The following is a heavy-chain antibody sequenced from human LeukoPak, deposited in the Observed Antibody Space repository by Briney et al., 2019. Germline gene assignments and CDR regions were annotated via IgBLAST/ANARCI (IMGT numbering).Heavy chain of an antibody. CDR3: AKFSRVQSSF. J-gene: IGHJ4*02. Sequence: PGGSLRLSCAASGFTFSSYGMSWVRQAPGKGLEWVSAISGSGGSTYYADSVKGRFTISRDNSKNTLYLQMNSLRVDDTAIYYCAKFSRVQSSFWGQGILVTVSS. CDR2: ISGSGGST. D-gene: IGHD4/OR15-4a*01. CDR1: GFTFSSYG. V-gene: IGHV3-23*01.